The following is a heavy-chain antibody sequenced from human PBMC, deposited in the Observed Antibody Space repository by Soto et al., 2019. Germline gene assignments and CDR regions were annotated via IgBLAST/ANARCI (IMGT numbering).Heavy chain of an antibody. CDR2: VYFSGST. CDR3: TRDLAIGHRGYGQSSV. Sequence: SETLSLTCTISGGSISSYYWSWIRQTPGKGLEWIGYVYFSGSTNYNPSLKSRVLISIDTSRNQFSLKLNSVTAADTAVYYCTRDLAIGHRGYGQSSVWRQGKTVX. D-gene: IGHD5-12*01. J-gene: IGHJ6*02. CDR1: GGSISSYY. V-gene: IGHV4-59*01.